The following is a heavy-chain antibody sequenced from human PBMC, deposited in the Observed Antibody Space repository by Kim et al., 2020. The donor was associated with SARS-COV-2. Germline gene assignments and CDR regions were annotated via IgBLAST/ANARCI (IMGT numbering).Heavy chain of an antibody. Sequence: GGSLRLSCAASGFTFSSHWMHWVRQAPGNGPVWVSRINADRSVIEYAASVKGRFTISRDNAKSTLDLQMNSLRPEDTAVYYCSRGSGSYGFDSWGQG. V-gene: IGHV3-74*01. J-gene: IGHJ4*02. D-gene: IGHD1-26*01. CDR1: GFTFSSHW. CDR2: INADRSVI. CDR3: SRGSGSYGFDS.